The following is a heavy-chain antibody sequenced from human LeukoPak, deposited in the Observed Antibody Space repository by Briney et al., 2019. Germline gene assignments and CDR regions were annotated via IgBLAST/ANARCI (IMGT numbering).Heavy chain of an antibody. J-gene: IGHJ1*01. D-gene: IGHD3-10*01. Sequence: PGGSLRLSCAASGFTFSSYAMHWVRQAPGKGLEWVAFIRYDGSNKYYADSVKGRFTISRDNSKNTLYLQMNSLRAEDTAVYYCAKVQYYYGSGSYSPFQHWGQGTLVTVSS. CDR2: IRYDGSNK. CDR3: AKVQYYYGSGSYSPFQH. CDR1: GFTFSSYA. V-gene: IGHV3-30*02.